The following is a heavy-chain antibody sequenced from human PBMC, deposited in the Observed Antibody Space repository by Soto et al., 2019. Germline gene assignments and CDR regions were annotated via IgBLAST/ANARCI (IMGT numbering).Heavy chain of an antibody. Sequence: PGGSLRLSCAASGFTFSSYAMSWVRQAPGKGLEWVSAISGSGGSTYYADSVKGRFTISRDNAKNSLYLQMNSLRAEDTAVYYCARDDPDLWGSYRYMYYYGMDVWGQGTTVTVSS. V-gene: IGHV3-23*01. CDR1: GFTFSSYA. CDR3: ARDDPDLWGSYRYMYYYGMDV. D-gene: IGHD3-16*02. J-gene: IGHJ6*02. CDR2: ISGSGGST.